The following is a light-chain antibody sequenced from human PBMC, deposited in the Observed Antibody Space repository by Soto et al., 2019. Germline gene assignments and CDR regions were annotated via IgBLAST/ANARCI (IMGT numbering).Light chain of an antibody. CDR1: QSVSTN. J-gene: IGKJ1*01. CDR2: GAS. V-gene: IGKV3-20*01. Sequence: IVMTRSPATGSVSPWEIAALAVRASQSVSTNLAWYQQKPGQAPRLLIYGASSRATGIPDRFSGSGSGTDFTLTISRLEPEDFAVYYCQQYGSSPGTFGQGTKVDIK. CDR3: QQYGSSPGT.